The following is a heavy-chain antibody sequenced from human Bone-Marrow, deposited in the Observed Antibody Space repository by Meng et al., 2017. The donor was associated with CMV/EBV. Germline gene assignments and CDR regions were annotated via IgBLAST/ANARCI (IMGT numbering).Heavy chain of an antibody. CDR2: IYTGGST. Sequence: SCAASGFNVSNNYLSWVRQAPGKGLEWVSVIYTGGSTDYADSVKGRFTISRDNTKNTLYLQMNSLRAEDTAVYDCARVISPYWYFDLWGRGTLVTVSS. V-gene: IGHV3-66*01. CDR3: ARVISPYWYFDL. J-gene: IGHJ2*01. CDR1: GFNVSNNY.